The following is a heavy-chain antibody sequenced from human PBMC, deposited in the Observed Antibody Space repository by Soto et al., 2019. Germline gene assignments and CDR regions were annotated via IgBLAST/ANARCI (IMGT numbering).Heavy chain of an antibody. D-gene: IGHD6-6*01. V-gene: IGHV4-4*07. CDR2: IYRNGHT. CDR3: ARGPSTSSIGTFDI. CDR1: GGSISSFY. Sequence: QVQLQESGPGLVKPSETLSLTCSVSGGSISSFYWNWIRQPAGKGLEWIGRIYRNGHTDYNPSLNSRVTMSVDTSKHQFPLQLSSVTAADTARYYCARGPSTSSIGTFDIWGQGTMVTVSS. J-gene: IGHJ3*02.